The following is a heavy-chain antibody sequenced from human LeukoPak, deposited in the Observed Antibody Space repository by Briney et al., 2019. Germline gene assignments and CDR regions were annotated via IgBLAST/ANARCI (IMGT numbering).Heavy chain of an antibody. CDR3: ANLHGDYRDY. CDR2: ISWNSGNI. CDR1: GFTFGDYA. V-gene: IGHV3-9*01. J-gene: IGHJ4*02. D-gene: IGHD4-17*01. Sequence: GGSLRLSCAASGFTFGDYAMHWVRQAPGKGLEWVSGISWNSGNIGYGDSVKSRFTISRDNAKNSLYLEMNSLRAEDTALYYCANLHGDYRDYWGQGTLVTVSS.